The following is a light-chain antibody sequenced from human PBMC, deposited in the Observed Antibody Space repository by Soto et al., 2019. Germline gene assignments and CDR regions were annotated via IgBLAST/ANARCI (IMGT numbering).Light chain of an antibody. CDR2: EVS. J-gene: IGKJ5*01. Sequence: DVVMTQTPLSLSVAPGQPASISCKSSQILLHITGETFLFWYLQKPGQSPQLLIYEVSTRVSGVPDRFSGSGSGTDFTHEIIRVETDDVGSYYCMQSTQLPPTFGQGTLLGIE. CDR3: MQSTQLPPT. CDR1: QILLHITGETF. V-gene: IGKV2D-29*02.